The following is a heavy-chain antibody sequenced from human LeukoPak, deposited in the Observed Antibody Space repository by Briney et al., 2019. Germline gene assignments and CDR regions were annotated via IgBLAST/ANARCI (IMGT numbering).Heavy chain of an antibody. CDR2: INPSGGST. Sequence: TSVNVSCKASGYTFTSYYMHWVRQAPGQGLEWMGIINPSGGSTSYAQKFQGRVTMTRDMSTSTVYMELSSLRSEDTAVYYCARPTATISPSSPLSAFDIWGQGTMVTVSS. CDR3: ARPTATISPSSPLSAFDI. CDR1: GYTFTSYY. D-gene: IGHD6-6*01. J-gene: IGHJ3*02. V-gene: IGHV1-46*01.